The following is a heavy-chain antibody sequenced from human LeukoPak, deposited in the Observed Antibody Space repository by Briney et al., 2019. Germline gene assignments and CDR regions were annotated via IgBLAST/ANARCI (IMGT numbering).Heavy chain of an antibody. CDR2: IKQDGSEK. V-gene: IGHV3-7*01. CDR3: ARMDIGLVRD. J-gene: IGHJ4*02. CDR1: GFTFSSYW. Sequence: GGSLRLSCTASGFTFSSYWMSWVRQAPGKGLEWVANIKQDGSEKYYVDSVKGRFTISRDNAKNSLSLQMNSLRAEDTAMYYCARMDIGLVRDWGQGTLVTVSS. D-gene: IGHD3-10*01.